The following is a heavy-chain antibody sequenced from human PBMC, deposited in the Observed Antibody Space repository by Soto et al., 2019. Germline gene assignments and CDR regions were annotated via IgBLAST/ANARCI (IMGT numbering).Heavy chain of an antibody. Sequence: QVQLQESGPGLVKPSQTLSLTCTVSGGSVSSADWNWSWIRQTPGKGLEWIGHIYEGGRTYSNPSLINRATISMDTSKNLFSLNLKSVTAADTAVYYCTRGPSVDKVDFGGQGLLVTVSS. J-gene: IGHJ4*02. CDR3: TRGPSVDKVDF. CDR1: GGSVSSADWN. V-gene: IGHV4-30-4*08. CDR2: IYEGGRT. D-gene: IGHD5-12*01.